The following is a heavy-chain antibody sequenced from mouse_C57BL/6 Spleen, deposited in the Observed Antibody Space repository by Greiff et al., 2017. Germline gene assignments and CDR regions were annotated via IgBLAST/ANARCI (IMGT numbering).Heavy chain of an antibody. Sequence: QVQLKESGPELVKPGASVKISCKASGYAFSSSWMNWVKQRPGKGLEWIGRSYPGDGDTNYNGKFKGKATLTADKSSSTAYMQLSSLTSEDSAVYFCARETLYAMDYWGQGTSVTVSS. CDR2: SYPGDGDT. CDR3: ARETLYAMDY. CDR1: GYAFSSSW. J-gene: IGHJ4*01. V-gene: IGHV1-82*01.